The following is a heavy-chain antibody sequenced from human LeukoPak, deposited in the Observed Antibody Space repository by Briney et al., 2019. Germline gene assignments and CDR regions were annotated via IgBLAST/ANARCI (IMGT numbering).Heavy chain of an antibody. J-gene: IGHJ4*02. CDR3: ARERWELLYFDY. CDR2: IYYSGST. CDR1: GGSISSYY. D-gene: IGHD1-26*01. V-gene: IGHV4-59*01. Sequence: SETLSLTCTVSGGSISSYYWSWIRQPPGKGLEWIGYIYYSGSTNYNPSLKSRVTISVDTSKNQFPLKLSSVTAADTAVYYCARERWELLYFDYWGQGTLVTVSS.